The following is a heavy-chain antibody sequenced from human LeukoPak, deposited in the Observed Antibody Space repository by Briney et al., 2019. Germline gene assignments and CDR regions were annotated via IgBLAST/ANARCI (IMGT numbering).Heavy chain of an antibody. J-gene: IGHJ5*02. D-gene: IGHD6-13*01. CDR2: INPSGGST. Sequence: EASVKVSCKASGYTFTSYAMNWVRQAPGQGLEWMGIINPSGGSTSYAQKFQGRVTMTRDTSTSTVYMELSSLRSEDTAVYYCARDWDGGGYSSSENWFDPWGQGTLVTVSS. V-gene: IGHV1-46*01. CDR3: ARDWDGGGYSSSENWFDP. CDR1: GYTFTSYA.